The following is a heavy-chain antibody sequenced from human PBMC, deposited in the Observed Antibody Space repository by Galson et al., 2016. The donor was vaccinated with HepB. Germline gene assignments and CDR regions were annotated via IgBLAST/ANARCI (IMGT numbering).Heavy chain of an antibody. CDR2: IYPGDSDT. D-gene: IGHD3-22*01. J-gene: IGHJ5*01. V-gene: IGHV5-51*01. Sequence: QSGAEVKKPGESLTISCKGSGYSFTSSWIGWVRQMPGKGLEWMGIIYPGDSDTRYSPSFQGQVTISADKSISAAYLQWSSLKASDTAMYYCARHSCDSSGYCWFDSWGQGTLVTVSS. CDR3: ARHSCDSSGYCWFDS. CDR1: GYSFTSSW.